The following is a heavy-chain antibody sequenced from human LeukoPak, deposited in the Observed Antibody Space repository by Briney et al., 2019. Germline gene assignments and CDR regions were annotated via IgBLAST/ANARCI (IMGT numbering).Heavy chain of an antibody. V-gene: IGHV4-39*01. CDR3: ARRGDILTDYAFDY. J-gene: IGHJ4*02. D-gene: IGHD3-9*01. CDR1: GGSINSNSHH. Sequence: SETLSLTCSVSGGSINSNSHHWDWIRQAPGKGLEWIGNIYYSGTTSYDPSLKSRVTISVDTSKNQFSLRLSSVTAADTAVYYCARRGDILTDYAFDYWGQGTLVTVSS. CDR2: IYYSGTT.